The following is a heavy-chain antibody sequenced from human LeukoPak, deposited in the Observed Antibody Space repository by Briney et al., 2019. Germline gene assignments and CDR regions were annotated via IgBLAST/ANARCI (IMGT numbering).Heavy chain of an antibody. CDR3: ARGNRPGSSSWYSDY. J-gene: IGHJ4*02. CDR1: GGTFSSYA. Sequence: ASVKVSCKASGGTFSSYAISWVRQAPGQGLEWMGRIIPILGIANYAQKFQGRVTITADKSTSTAYMELSSLRSEDMAVYYCARGNRPGSSSWYSDYWGQGTLVTVSS. D-gene: IGHD6-13*01. CDR2: IIPILGIA. V-gene: IGHV1-69*04.